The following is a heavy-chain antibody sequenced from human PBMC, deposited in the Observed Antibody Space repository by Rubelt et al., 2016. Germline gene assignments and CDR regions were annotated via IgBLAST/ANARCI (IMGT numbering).Heavy chain of an antibody. Sequence: QVQLVQSGAEVKKPGSSVKVSCKASGGTFSSYAISWVRQAPGQGLEWMGGIIPIFGTANYAQKFQGRVTSTADKSTSTAYMELSSLRSEDTAVYYCAIDLVGVVITTHDAFDIWGQGTMVTVSS. CDR3: AIDLVGVVITTHDAFDI. CDR2: IIPIFGTA. D-gene: IGHD3-22*01. V-gene: IGHV1-69*06. J-gene: IGHJ3*02. CDR1: GGTFSSYA.